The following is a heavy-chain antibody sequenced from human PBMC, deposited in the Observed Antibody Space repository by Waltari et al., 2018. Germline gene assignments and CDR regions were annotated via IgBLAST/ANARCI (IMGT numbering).Heavy chain of an antibody. J-gene: IGHJ5*02. Sequence: EVQLLESGGGLVQPGGSLRLSCVGSGFTFSTYAMTWVRQAPGKGLEWVSVISGSDGSTYYADSVKGRFTISRDNSKNTLYLQMNSLRAEDTAVYYCAKERTSNWYYNSFDPWGQGTLVTVSS. D-gene: IGHD1-7*01. CDR3: AKERTSNWYYNSFDP. CDR2: ISGSDGST. V-gene: IGHV3-23*01. CDR1: GFTFSTYA.